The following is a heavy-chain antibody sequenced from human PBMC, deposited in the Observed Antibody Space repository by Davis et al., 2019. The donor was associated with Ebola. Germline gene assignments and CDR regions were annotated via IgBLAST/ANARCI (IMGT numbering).Heavy chain of an antibody. D-gene: IGHD4-17*01. V-gene: IGHV3-74*01. J-gene: IGHJ6*02. CDR1: GFIFSDYW. CDR3: ARDSDYGDLYYYTGLDV. Sequence: HTGGSLRLSCAASGFIFSDYWMNWVRQTPGKGLVWVSRITNDGTRTSYADSVQGRFTISRDNSQHTLYLQMNSLRAEDTAVYYCARDSDYGDLYYYTGLDVWGQGTTVTVSS. CDR2: ITNDGTRT.